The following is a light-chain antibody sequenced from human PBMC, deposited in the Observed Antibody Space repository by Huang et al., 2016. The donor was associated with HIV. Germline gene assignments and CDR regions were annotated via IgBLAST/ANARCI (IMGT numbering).Light chain of an antibody. CDR3: QQSFSVPRT. CDR1: QNITKS. V-gene: IGKV1-39*01. CDR2: TAS. J-gene: IGKJ4*01. Sequence: DIQMTQSPPSLSASVGDRVTFTRRANQNITKSLNWYQQKPGKAPKLLIYTASTLESGVPSRFSGSGSGSRFTLNIRNLQPEDFATYYCQQSFSVPRTFGRGT.